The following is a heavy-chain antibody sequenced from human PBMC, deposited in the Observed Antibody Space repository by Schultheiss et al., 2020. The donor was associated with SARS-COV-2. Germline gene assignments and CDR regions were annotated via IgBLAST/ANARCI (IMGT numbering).Heavy chain of an antibody. CDR1: GGSISSYY. J-gene: IGHJ4*02. Sequence: GSLRLSCTVSGGSISSYYWSWIRQPPGKGLEWIGYIYYSGSTDYNPFLKSRLTISLDTSKNQFSLKLSSVTAADTAVYYCARGPYCTIGVCYKGSFDYWGQGTLVTGSS. CDR3: ARGPYCTIGVCYKGSFDY. D-gene: IGHD2-8*01. V-gene: IGHV4-59*01. CDR2: IYYSGST.